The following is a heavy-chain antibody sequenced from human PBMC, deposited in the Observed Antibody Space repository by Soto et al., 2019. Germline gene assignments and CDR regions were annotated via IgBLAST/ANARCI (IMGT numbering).Heavy chain of an antibody. CDR1: GGSISSYY. Sequence: SETLSLTCTVSGGSISSYYWSWIRQPPGKGLEWIGYIYYSGSTNYNPSLKSRVTISVDTSKNQFSLKLSSVTAADTAVYYCARHGMYSSSSYYYYYMDVWGKGTTVTVSS. CDR3: ARHGMYSSSSYYYYYMDV. V-gene: IGHV4-59*08. CDR2: IYYSGST. J-gene: IGHJ6*03. D-gene: IGHD6-6*01.